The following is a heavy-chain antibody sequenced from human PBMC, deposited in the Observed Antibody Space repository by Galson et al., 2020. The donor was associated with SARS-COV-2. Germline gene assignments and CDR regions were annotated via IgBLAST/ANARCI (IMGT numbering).Heavy chain of an antibody. D-gene: IGHD2-2*01. J-gene: IGHJ4*02. CDR3: AIYCSSTSCVDY. CDR1: GFTFDDYA. V-gene: IGHV3-9*01. CDR2: ISWNSGSI. Sequence: GGSLRLSCAASGFTFDDYAMHWVRQAPGKGLEWVSGISWNSGSIGYADSVKGRFTISRDNAKNSLYLQMNSLRAEDTALYYCAIYCSSTSCVDYWGQGTLVTVSS.